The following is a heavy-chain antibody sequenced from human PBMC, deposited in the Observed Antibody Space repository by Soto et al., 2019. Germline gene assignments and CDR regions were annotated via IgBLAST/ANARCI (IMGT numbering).Heavy chain of an antibody. CDR3: ARGPRYLHRWLDP. J-gene: IGHJ5*02. Sequence: SETLSLTCAVYGGSFSGYYWSWIRQPPGKGLEWIGEINHSGSTNYNPSLKSRVTISVDTSKNQFSLKLSSVTAADTAVYYCARGPRYLHRWLDPWGQGTLVTVSS. CDR2: INHSGST. V-gene: IGHV4-34*01. D-gene: IGHD1-1*01. CDR1: GGSFSGYY.